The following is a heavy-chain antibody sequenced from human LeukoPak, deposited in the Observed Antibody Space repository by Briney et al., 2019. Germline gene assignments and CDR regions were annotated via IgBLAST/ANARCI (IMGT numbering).Heavy chain of an antibody. J-gene: IGHJ4*02. CDR1: GGSISSSNW. Sequence: PSGTLSLTCAVSGGSISSSNWWSWVRQPPGKGLEWIGEIYHSGSTNYNPSLKSRVTISVDKSKNQFSLKLSSVTAADTAVYYCARGGNYYDSSPLDYWGQGTLVTVSS. CDR2: IYHSGST. CDR3: ARGGNYYDSSPLDY. V-gene: IGHV4-4*02. D-gene: IGHD3-22*01.